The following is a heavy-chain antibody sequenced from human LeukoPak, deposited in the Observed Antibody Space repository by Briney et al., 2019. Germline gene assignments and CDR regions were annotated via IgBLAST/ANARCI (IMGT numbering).Heavy chain of an antibody. V-gene: IGHV3-53*01. CDR3: ARDSDSSGFGY. D-gene: IGHD3-10*01. CDR2: IYSGGST. Sequence: PGGSLRLSCAASGFTVSSNYMSWVRQAPGKGLEWVSVIYSGGSTYYADSVEGRFTISRDNSKNTLYLQMNSLRAEDTAVYYCARDSDSSGFGYWGQGTLVTVSS. J-gene: IGHJ4*02. CDR1: GFTVSSNY.